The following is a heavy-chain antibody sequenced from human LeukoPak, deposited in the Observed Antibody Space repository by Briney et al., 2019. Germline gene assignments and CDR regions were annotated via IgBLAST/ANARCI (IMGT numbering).Heavy chain of an antibody. CDR3: ARDRGLVRENMGYYLDV. CDR2: ISGSGGST. D-gene: IGHD3-10*01. V-gene: IGHV3-23*01. J-gene: IGHJ6*03. CDR1: GFTFSSYA. Sequence: GGSLRLSCAASGFTFSSYAMSWVRQAPGKGLEWVSAISGSGGSTYYADSVKGRFTISRDNSKNTLYLQMNSLRAEDTAVYYCARDRGLVRENMGYYLDVWGKGTTVTISS.